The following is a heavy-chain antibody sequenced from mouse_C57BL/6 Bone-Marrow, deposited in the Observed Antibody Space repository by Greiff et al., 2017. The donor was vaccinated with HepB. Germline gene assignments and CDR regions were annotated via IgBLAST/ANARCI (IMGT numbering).Heavy chain of an antibody. CDR1: GYTFTSYW. V-gene: IGHV1-64*01. CDR2: IHPNSGST. J-gene: IGHJ3*01. Sequence: VQLQQPGAELVKPGASVKLSCKASGYTFTSYWMHWVKQRPGQGLEWIGMIHPNSGSTNYNEKFKSKATLTVDKSSSTAYMQLSSLTSEDSAVYYCAPYYDYDVVFAYWGQGTLVTVSA. CDR3: APYYDYDVVFAY. D-gene: IGHD2-4*01.